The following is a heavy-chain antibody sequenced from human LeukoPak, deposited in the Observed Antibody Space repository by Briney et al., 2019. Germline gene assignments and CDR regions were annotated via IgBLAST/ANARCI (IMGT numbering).Heavy chain of an antibody. CDR3: ARTDSGSYYYYGMDV. J-gene: IGHJ6*02. CDR2: IYYSGST. V-gene: IGHV4-59*08. CDR1: GGSISSYY. Sequence: SETLSLTCTVSGGSISSYYWSWIRQPPGKGLERIGYIYYSGSTNYNPSLKSRVTISVDTSKNQFSLKLSSVTAADTAVYYCARTDSGSYYYYGMDVWGQGTTVTVSS. D-gene: IGHD3-22*01.